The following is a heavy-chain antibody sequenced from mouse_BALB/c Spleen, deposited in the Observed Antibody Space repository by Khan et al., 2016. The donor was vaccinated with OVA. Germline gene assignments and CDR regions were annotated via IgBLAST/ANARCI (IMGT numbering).Heavy chain of an antibody. CDR1: EFSLTSYG. V-gene: IGHV2-9*02. CDR2: IWAGGST. J-gene: IGHJ2*01. Sequence: VKLQESGPGLVAPSQSLSITCTVSEFSLTSYGVHWVRQPPGQGLEWLGVIWAGGSTNYNSALMSRLSIRKDNSKSQVFLTMNSLQTDDTAMYYWARREDIWGQGTTLTVSS. D-gene: IGHD1-3*01. CDR3: ARREDI.